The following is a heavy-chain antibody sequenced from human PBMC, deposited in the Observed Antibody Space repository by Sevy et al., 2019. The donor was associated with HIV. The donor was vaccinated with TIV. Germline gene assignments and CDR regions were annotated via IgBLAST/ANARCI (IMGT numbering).Heavy chain of an antibody. J-gene: IGHJ4*02. V-gene: IGHV3-30*04. Sequence: GGSLRLSCAASGFTFSSYAMHWVRQAPGKGLEWVAVISYEGSNKYYADSVKGRFTISRDNSKNTLYLQMNSLRAEDTAVYYCARARYYDSSGSPAFDYWGQGTLVTVSS. CDR2: ISYEGSNK. CDR1: GFTFSSYA. D-gene: IGHD3-22*01. CDR3: ARARYYDSSGSPAFDY.